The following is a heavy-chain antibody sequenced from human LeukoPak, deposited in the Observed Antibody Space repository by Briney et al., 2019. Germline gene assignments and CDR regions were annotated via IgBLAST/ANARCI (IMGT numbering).Heavy chain of an antibody. CDR2: ISGSGDRT. CDR1: GFTFSSYA. J-gene: IGHJ5*02. V-gene: IGHV3-23*01. CDR3: VTRPPFAP. Sequence: GASLRLSCAASGFTFSSYAMSWVRQAPGKGLEWVSAISGSGDRTYYADSVKGRFTISRDNSKNTLYLQMHRLRAENTAIYYCVTRPPFAPWGQGTLVTVSS.